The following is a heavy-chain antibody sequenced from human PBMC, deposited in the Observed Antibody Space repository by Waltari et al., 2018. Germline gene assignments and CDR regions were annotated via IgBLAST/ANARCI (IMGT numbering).Heavy chain of an antibody. V-gene: IGHV1-3*01. Sequence: QVQLVQSGAEVKKPGASVKVSCKASGYTFTSYAMHWVRQAPGQRLEWMGWINAGNGNTKYSQKFQGRVTITRDTSASTAYMELSSLRSEDTAVYYCARGGMNFDWFLGHFDLWGRGTLVTVSS. CDR2: INAGNGNT. J-gene: IGHJ2*01. D-gene: IGHD3-9*01. CDR1: GYTFTSYA. CDR3: ARGGMNFDWFLGHFDL.